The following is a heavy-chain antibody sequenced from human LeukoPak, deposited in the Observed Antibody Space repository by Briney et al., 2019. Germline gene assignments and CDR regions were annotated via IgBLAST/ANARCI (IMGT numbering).Heavy chain of an antibody. Sequence: GGSLRLSCAASGFTFSRYWMNWVRQAPGKGLEWVSSISSSSSYIYYADSVKGRFTISRDNAKNSLYLQMNSLRAEDTAVYYCAREKMVRGINWFDPWGQGTLVTVSS. CDR3: AREKMVRGINWFDP. J-gene: IGHJ5*02. V-gene: IGHV3-21*01. CDR1: GFTFSRYW. D-gene: IGHD3-10*01. CDR2: ISSSSSYI.